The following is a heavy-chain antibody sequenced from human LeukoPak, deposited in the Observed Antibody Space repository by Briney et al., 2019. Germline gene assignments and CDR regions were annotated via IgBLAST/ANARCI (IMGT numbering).Heavy chain of an antibody. CDR2: INNSGGT. J-gene: IGHJ4*02. V-gene: IGHV4-34*01. CDR1: CGSSSGYY. D-gene: IGHD3-9*01. CDR3: ARATGYISFYS. Sequence: TTAADCGSSSGYYCCWCLQPPPEGGQEIGGINNSGGTNYNPSLPSRDTISVDTSNSKFSLKLSSVTAADTAVYYCARATGYISFYSWGQGNLVTASS.